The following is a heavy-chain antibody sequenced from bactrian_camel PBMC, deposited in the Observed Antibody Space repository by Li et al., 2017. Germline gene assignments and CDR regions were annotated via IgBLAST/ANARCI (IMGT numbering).Heavy chain of an antibody. D-gene: IGHD2*01. CDR2: IDADGST. Sequence: HVQLVESGGGSVQAGGSLRLSCAASGYTASSYCMGWFRQAPGKEREGVAAIDADGSTRYADSVKDRFTISEGNAKNTLYLQMNTLDADDTAMYYCAAHPRCSYDYFGFDYRGQGTQVTVS. J-gene: IGHJ4*01. V-gene: IGHV3S26*01. CDR3: AAHPRCSYDYFGFDY. CDR1: GYTASSYC.